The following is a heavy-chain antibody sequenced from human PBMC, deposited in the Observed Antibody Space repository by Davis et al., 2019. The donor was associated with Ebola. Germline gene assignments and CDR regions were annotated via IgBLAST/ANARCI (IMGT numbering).Heavy chain of an antibody. Sequence: SETLSLTCSVSGGSVSSGGYYWSWIRQSPGRGLEWIGNIYYSGTTAYNPSLKSRVTISADTPKNQFSLKLESVTAADTAVYYCARSHSDWLLPFDYWGQGTLATVSS. J-gene: IGHJ4*02. CDR1: GGSVSSGGYY. CDR2: IYYSGTT. V-gene: IGHV4-61*08. D-gene: IGHD3-9*01. CDR3: ARSHSDWLLPFDY.